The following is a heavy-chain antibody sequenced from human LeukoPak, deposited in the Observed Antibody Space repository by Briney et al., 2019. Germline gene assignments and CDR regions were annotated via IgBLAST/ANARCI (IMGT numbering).Heavy chain of an antibody. D-gene: IGHD2-15*01. CDR3: AKDQGYCSGGSCHYFDY. J-gene: IGHJ4*02. CDR2: IKADGST. Sequence: PGGSLRLSCAASGFTLGNFWMHWGRQCAENGLRWCSGIKADGSTGYADSVKGRFTISRDNAKNTLYLQMNSLRAEDTAVYYCAKDQGYCSGGSCHYFDYWGQGTLVTVSS. CDR1: GFTLGNFW. V-gene: IGHV3-74*01.